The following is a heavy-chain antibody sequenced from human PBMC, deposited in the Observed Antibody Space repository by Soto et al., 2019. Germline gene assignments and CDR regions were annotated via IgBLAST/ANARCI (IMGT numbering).Heavy chain of an antibody. V-gene: IGHV4-30-4*01. Sequence: SETLSLTCTVSGGSTSSDNYWSWIRQPPGKGLEWIGHIYYSGNTDYNPSLKSRLAISIDTSKNQFSLKLSSVTAADTAAYFCAREGGESSDGLYYFDSWGQGSLVTVSS. CDR3: AREGGESSDGLYYFDS. J-gene: IGHJ4*02. CDR1: GGSTSSDNY. D-gene: IGHD3-16*01. CDR2: IYYSGNT.